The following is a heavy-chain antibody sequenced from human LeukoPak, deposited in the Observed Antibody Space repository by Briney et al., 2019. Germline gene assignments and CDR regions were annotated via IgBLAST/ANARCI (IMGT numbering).Heavy chain of an antibody. V-gene: IGHV1-18*01. CDR1: GYTFTSHG. Sequence: ASVKVSCKASGYTFTSHGISWVRQAPGQGLEWMGWISAYNGNTNYAQKLQGRVTMTTDTSTSTAYMELRSLRSDDTAVYYCARDRQAGATYYYYYYGMDVWGQGTTVTVSS. CDR3: ARDRQAGATYYYYYYGMDV. CDR2: ISAYNGNT. J-gene: IGHJ6*02. D-gene: IGHD1-26*01.